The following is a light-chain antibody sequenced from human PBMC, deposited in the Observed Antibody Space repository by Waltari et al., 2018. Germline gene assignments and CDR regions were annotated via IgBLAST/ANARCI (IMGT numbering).Light chain of an antibody. CDR3: QQYDNLPLT. Sequence: DAQMTQSPSSLSASVRDRVTITCQSSQDISHFLNWYQRKPGTPPKLLITDASTLQTGVPSRFSGGRSGTQFTFTVNGLQPEDVATYFCQQYDNLPLTFGGGTKVEI. J-gene: IGKJ4*01. CDR2: DAS. CDR1: QDISHF. V-gene: IGKV1-33*01.